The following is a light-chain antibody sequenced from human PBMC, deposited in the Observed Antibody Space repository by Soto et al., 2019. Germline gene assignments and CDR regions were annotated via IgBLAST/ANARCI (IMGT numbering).Light chain of an antibody. Sequence: EIVMTQSPATLSVSPGERATLSCRASQSVSSTLAWYQQKPGQAPRLLIYGASTRANGIPARFIGSGSGTEFTLTISSLQSEDCAVYYCQHYSNWPLNFGPGTKVDIK. CDR3: QHYSNWPLN. CDR1: QSVSST. J-gene: IGKJ3*01. CDR2: GAS. V-gene: IGKV3-15*01.